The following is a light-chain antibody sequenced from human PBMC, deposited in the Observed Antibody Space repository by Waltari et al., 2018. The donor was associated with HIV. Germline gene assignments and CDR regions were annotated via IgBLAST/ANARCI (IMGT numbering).Light chain of an antibody. CDR3: QQYGSSPPFT. Sequence: EIVLTQSPATLSLSTGERATLSCGARQSVSSSYLAWYQPKPGLAPRLLIYDASSRATGIPDRFSGSGSGTDFTLTISRLEPEDFAVYYCQQYGSSPPFTFGPGTKVDIK. J-gene: IGKJ3*01. CDR2: DAS. V-gene: IGKV3D-20*01. CDR1: QSVSSSY.